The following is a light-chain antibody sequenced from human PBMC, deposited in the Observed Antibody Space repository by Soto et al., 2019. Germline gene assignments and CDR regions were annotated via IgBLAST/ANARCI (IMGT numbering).Light chain of an antibody. CDR1: QSVNSN. CDR3: QQYNVWPLT. J-gene: IGKJ4*01. CDR2: VAS. V-gene: IGKV3-15*01. Sequence: EIVMTQSPVTLSVSPGDRATLSCRASQSVNSNLAWYQHKPGQTPKLLIYVASTRATGIPARFSGSGSGTEFTLTISSLQSEYFAVYYCQQYNVWPLTFGGGTKVEFK.